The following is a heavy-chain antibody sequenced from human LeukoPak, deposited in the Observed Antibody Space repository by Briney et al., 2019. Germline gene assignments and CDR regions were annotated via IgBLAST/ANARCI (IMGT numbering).Heavy chain of an antibody. CDR1: GFTFTSSA. J-gene: IGHJ3*02. Sequence: SVKVSCKASGFTFTSSAVQWVRQARGQRLEWIGWIFVGSGNTNYAQKFQERVTITRDMSTSTAYMELSSLRSEDTAVYYCAAGVRGSGSYFAFDIWGQGTMVTVSS. CDR2: IFVGSGNT. D-gene: IGHD3-10*01. V-gene: IGHV1-58*01. CDR3: AAGVRGSGSYFAFDI.